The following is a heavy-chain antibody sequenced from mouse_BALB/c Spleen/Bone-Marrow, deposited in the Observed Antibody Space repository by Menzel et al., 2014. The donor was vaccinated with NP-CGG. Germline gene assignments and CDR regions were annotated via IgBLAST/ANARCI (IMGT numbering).Heavy chain of an antibody. CDR2: IDPANGNT. J-gene: IGHJ3*01. D-gene: IGHD4-1*01. CDR1: GFNIKDTY. Sequence: VQLKESGAELVKPGASVKLSCTASGFNIKDTYMHWLKQRPEQGLEWIGRIDPANGNTKYDPKFQGKATITADTSSNTAYLQLRRLTSEDTAVDYCARWELGRDWFDYWGQGTLVTVSA. V-gene: IGHV14-3*02. CDR3: ARWELGRDWFDY.